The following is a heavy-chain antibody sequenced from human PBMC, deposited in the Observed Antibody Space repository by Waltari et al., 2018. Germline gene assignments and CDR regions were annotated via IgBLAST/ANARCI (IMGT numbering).Heavy chain of an antibody. J-gene: IGHJ4*02. V-gene: IGHV3-23*04. CDR1: GFTFSSLA. CDR3: AKEKGYYYGSGSYGY. D-gene: IGHD3-10*01. Sequence: EVQLVESGGGLVQPGWSLRLSCAASGFTFSSLALRWVAPAPGKGLEWVSAISGSGGSTYYADSVKCRFTISRDNSKNTLYLQMNSLRAEDTAVYYCAKEKGYYYGSGSYGYWGQGTLVTVSS. CDR2: ISGSGGST.